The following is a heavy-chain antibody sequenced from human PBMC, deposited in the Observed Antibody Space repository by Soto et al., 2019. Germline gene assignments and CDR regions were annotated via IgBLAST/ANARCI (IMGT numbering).Heavy chain of an antibody. D-gene: IGHD1-26*01. V-gene: IGHV4-59*08. Sequence: QVQLQESGPGLVKPSETLSITCTVSGGSISGYYWSWIRQPLGKGLEWIGYIYYSGSTKHNPSPKTPVTISVDPAKNQFPPKLTSVTAADTAVYYCARHVGNGFTFDVWGRGTLVTVS. CDR3: ARHVGNGFTFDV. CDR1: GGSISGYY. J-gene: IGHJ2*01. CDR2: IYYSGST.